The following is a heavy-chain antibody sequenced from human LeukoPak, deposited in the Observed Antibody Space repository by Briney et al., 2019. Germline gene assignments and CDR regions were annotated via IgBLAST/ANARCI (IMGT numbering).Heavy chain of an antibody. Sequence: GGSLRLSCAASGFTFSSYAMSWVRQAPGKGLEWVSAIIGSGGSTYYADSVKGRFTISRDNSKNTLYLQMNSLRAEDTAVYYCAKDHDMVRGVIPDAFDIWGQGTMVTVSS. CDR1: GFTFSSYA. J-gene: IGHJ3*02. D-gene: IGHD3-10*01. CDR2: IIGSGGST. V-gene: IGHV3-23*01. CDR3: AKDHDMVRGVIPDAFDI.